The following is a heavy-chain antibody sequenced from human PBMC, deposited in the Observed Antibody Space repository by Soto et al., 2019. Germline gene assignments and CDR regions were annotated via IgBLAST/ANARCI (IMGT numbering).Heavy chain of an antibody. CDR3: ARLGCSGGSCYIYFDY. D-gene: IGHD2-15*01. CDR2: IYYSGST. Sequence: TSETLSLTCTVSGGSISSSSYYWGWIRQPPGKGLEWIGSIYYSGSTYYNPSLKSRVTISVDTSKNQFSLKLSSVTAADTAVYYCARLGCSGGSCYIYFDYWGQGTLVTVSS. CDR1: GGSISSSSYY. J-gene: IGHJ4*02. V-gene: IGHV4-39*01.